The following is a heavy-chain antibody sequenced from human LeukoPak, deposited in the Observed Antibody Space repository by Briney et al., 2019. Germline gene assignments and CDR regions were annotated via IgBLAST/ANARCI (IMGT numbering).Heavy chain of an antibody. J-gene: IGHJ3*02. D-gene: IGHD5-12*01. CDR2: MNPNSGNT. V-gene: IGHV1-8*01. CDR1: GYTFTSYD. CDR3: ARVVRGLRGAFDI. Sequence: ASVKVSCKASGYTFTSYDINWVRQATGQGLEWMGWMNPNSGNTSYAQKFQGRVTMTRNTSISTAYMELSSLRSEDTAVYYCARVVRGLRGAFDIWGQGTMVTVSS.